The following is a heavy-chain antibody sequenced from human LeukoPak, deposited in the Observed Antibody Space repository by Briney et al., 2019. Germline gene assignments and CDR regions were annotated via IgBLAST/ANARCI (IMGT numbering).Heavy chain of an antibody. Sequence: PGGSLRLSCAASGLTLSSYAMSWVRQAPGKGLEWVSVIGGSDGSTYYADSVKGRFTISRDNSKNMLYLQMNSLRAEDTAVYSCAKHYCTSITYYLCYMDVWGKGTTVTVSS. J-gene: IGHJ6*03. V-gene: IGHV3-23*01. CDR2: IGGSDGST. CDR3: AKHYCTSITYYLCYMDV. D-gene: IGHD2-8*01. CDR1: GLTLSSYA.